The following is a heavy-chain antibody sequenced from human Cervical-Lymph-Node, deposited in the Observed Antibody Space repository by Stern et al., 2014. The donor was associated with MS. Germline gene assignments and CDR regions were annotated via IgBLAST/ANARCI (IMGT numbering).Heavy chain of an antibody. J-gene: IGHJ4*02. CDR2: ISSGGSYI. Sequence: EEQLLESGGGLVKPGGSLRLSCAASGFTFSSYSMNWVRQAPGKGLEWVASISSGGSYIYYADSLKGRFTISRDNAKNSLYLQMNSLRAEDTAVYYCARGRGGNYRYYFDYWGQGTLVTVSS. D-gene: IGHD4-23*01. CDR3: ARGRGGNYRYYFDY. CDR1: GFTFSSYS. V-gene: IGHV3-21*01.